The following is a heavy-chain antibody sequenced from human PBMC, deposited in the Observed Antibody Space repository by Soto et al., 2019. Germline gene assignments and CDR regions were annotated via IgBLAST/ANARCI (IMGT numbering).Heavy chain of an antibody. CDR3: ARAGWYRFDY. Sequence: EVQLVESGGDLVQPGGSLRLSCAASGFTFGSYWMHWVRQAPGKGLVWVSRINSDGSTTNYGDSVKGRFTISRDNAKSTLYLKMNSLRAEDTAAYYCARAGWYRFDYWGQGTLLTVSS. V-gene: IGHV3-74*01. D-gene: IGHD2-15*01. J-gene: IGHJ4*02. CDR1: GFTFGSYW. CDR2: INSDGSTT.